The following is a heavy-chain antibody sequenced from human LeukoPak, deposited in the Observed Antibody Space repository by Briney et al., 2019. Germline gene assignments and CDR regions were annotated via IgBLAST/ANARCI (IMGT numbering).Heavy chain of an antibody. CDR1: GYIFTSYW. D-gene: IGHD3-22*01. V-gene: IGHV5-51*01. CDR2: IYPGDSDT. CDR3: ARQPDSSGSAFY. J-gene: IGHJ4*02. Sequence: GESLKISRKGSGYIFTSYWIGWVRQMPGKGLEWMGIIYPGDSDTRYSPSFQGQVTISADKYISTAYLQWSSLKPSDTAMFYCARQPDSSGSAFYWGQGTLVSVSS.